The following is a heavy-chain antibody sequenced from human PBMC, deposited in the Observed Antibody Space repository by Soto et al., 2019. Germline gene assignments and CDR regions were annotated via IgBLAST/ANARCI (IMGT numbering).Heavy chain of an antibody. CDR1: GGSFSVYY. CDR3: ARRAYDFWSGYYMPWFDP. Sequence: SETLSLTCAVYGGSFSVYYWSWIRQPPGKGLEWIGEINHSGSTNYNPSLKSRVTISVDTSKNQFSLKLSSVTAADTAVYYCARRAYDFWSGYYMPWFDPWGQGTLVTV. J-gene: IGHJ5*02. CDR2: INHSGST. D-gene: IGHD3-3*01. V-gene: IGHV4-34*01.